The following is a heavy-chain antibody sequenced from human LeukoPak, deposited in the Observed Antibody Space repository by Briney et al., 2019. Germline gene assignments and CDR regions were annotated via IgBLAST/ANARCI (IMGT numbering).Heavy chain of an antibody. CDR3: ASTSSLWFGEQDY. CDR2: IYYSGST. Sequence: SETLSLTCTVSGGSISSYYWSWIRQPPGKGLEWIGYIYYSGSTNYNPSLKSRVTISVDTSKNQFSLKLSSVTAADTAVYYCASTSSLWFGEQDYWGQGTLVTVSS. J-gene: IGHJ4*02. D-gene: IGHD3-10*01. CDR1: GGSISSYY. V-gene: IGHV4-59*08.